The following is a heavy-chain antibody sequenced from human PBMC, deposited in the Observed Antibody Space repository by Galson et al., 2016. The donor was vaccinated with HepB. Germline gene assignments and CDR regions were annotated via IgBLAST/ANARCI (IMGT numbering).Heavy chain of an antibody. CDR2: ISAYDGNT. CDR3: AIGYGAETPGDAFDI. Sequence: SGYTFTSYGISWVRQAPGQGLEWMGWISAYDGNTNYAQKRQGRVTMTTDTSTSTAYMELRRLTSDDTAVYYCAIGYGAETPGDAFDIWGRGTVVTVSS. D-gene: IGHD5-12*01. CDR1: GYTFTSYG. V-gene: IGHV1-18*01. J-gene: IGHJ3*02.